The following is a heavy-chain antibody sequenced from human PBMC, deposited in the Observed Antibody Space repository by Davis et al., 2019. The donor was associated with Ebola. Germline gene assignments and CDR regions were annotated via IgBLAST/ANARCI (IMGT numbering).Heavy chain of an antibody. CDR2: ISGSGGST. Sequence: GGSLRLSCVASGFTFSSYAMSWVRQAPGKGLEWVSAISGSGGSTYYADSVKGRFTISRDNSKNTLYLQMNSLRAEDTAVYYCAKNGGIEAVAAPENWGQGTLVTVSS. CDR1: GFTFSSYA. CDR3: AKNGGIEAVAAPEN. V-gene: IGHV3-23*01. J-gene: IGHJ4*02. D-gene: IGHD6-19*01.